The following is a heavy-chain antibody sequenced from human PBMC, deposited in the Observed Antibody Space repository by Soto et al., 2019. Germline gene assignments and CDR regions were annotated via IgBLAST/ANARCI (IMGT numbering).Heavy chain of an antibody. D-gene: IGHD1-26*01. Sequence: ASVKVSCKASGYTFTRSGISWARQAPGQGLEWMGWINTYNGNTNYAQKLQGRVTMTTDTSTSTAYMELRSLRSDDTAVYYCARDPVGGNWFDPWGQGTLVTVSS. CDR2: INTYNGNT. CDR1: GYTFTRSG. J-gene: IGHJ5*02. CDR3: ARDPVGGNWFDP. V-gene: IGHV1-18*01.